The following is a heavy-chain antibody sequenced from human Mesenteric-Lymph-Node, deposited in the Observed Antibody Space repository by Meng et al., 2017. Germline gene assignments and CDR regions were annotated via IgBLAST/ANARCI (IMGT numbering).Heavy chain of an antibody. Sequence: GESLKISCKASGYTFTGYYMHWVRQAPGQGLEWMGWINPNSGGTNYAQKFQGRVTMTRDTSISTAYMELSRLRSDDTAVYYCAREDFGRGWYFRYWGQGTLVTVSS. CDR1: GYTFTGYY. J-gene: IGHJ4*02. CDR2: INPNSGGT. CDR3: AREDFGRGWYFRY. D-gene: IGHD6-19*01. V-gene: IGHV1-2*02.